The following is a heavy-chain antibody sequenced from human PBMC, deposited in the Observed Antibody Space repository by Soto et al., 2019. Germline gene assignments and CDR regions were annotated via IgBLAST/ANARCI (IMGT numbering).Heavy chain of an antibody. Sequence: ASVKVSCKASGGTSSSYAISWARQAPGQGLEWMGGIIPIFGTANYAQKFQGRVTITADESTSTAYMELSSLRSEDTAVYYCARRQGGYDSSGYYPFDYWGQGTLVTVSS. V-gene: IGHV1-69*13. CDR1: GGTSSSYA. D-gene: IGHD3-22*01. CDR2: IIPIFGTA. J-gene: IGHJ4*02. CDR3: ARRQGGYDSSGYYPFDY.